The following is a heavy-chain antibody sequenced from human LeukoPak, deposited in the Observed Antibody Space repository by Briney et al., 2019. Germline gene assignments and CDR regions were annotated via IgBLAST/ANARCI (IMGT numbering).Heavy chain of an antibody. CDR3: AKGRGSGGNPFFDY. Sequence: GGSLRLSCVASGFTYSTYVMSWVRQAPGKGLEWVSAISGTSGSTHYADSVKGRFTISRDNSKNTLYLQMNSLRAEDTAVYYCAKGRGSGGNPFFDYWGQGTLVTVSS. V-gene: IGHV3-23*01. CDR2: ISGTSGST. D-gene: IGHD2-15*01. CDR1: GFTYSTYV. J-gene: IGHJ4*02.